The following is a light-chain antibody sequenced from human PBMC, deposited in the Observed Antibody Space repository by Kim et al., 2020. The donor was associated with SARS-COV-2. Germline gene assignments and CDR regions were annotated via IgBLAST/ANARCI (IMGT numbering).Light chain of an antibody. J-gene: IGLJ3*02. Sequence: RVVISCTGSSTNIRADYTVHWYQHLPGTVPKLLIYSNSHRPSGVPDRFSASKSGTSASLAITGLQAEDEADYYCQSYDSSLSGWVFGGGTKVTVL. CDR3: QSYDSSLSGWV. V-gene: IGLV1-40*01. CDR1: STNIRADYT. CDR2: SNS.